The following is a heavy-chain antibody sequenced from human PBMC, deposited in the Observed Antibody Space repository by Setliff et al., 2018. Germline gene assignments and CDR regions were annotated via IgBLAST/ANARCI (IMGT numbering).Heavy chain of an antibody. CDR1: GYSFTSYT. J-gene: IGHJ4*02. Sequence: ASVKVSCKASGYSFTSYTIHWARQAPGQGLEWMGWISPGNGNTAYSQKIQDRVTITRGTSASTAYMELSSLRSEDTAVYYCARIGFGYYSTSGAWYFDNWGQGTLVTVSS. CDR2: ISPGNGNT. CDR3: ARIGFGYYSTSGAWYFDN. V-gene: IGHV1-3*01. D-gene: IGHD2-8*01.